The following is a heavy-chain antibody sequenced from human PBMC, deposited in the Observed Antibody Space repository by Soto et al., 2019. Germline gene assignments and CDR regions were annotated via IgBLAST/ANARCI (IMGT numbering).Heavy chain of an antibody. J-gene: IGHJ3*02. D-gene: IGHD3-22*01. Sequence: QVQLQESGPGLVKPSETLSLTCTVSGGSITGYYWSWIRQSPGKGLEWIGYISHSESTNYNPSLNSRVTMSVDTSKNQLFLKLTSVTVADTAVYYCPIDLGLHSSVWFLAAFEIWGQGTVVTVSS. CDR1: GGSITGYY. CDR2: ISHSEST. CDR3: PIDLGLHSSVWFLAAFEI. V-gene: IGHV4-59*01.